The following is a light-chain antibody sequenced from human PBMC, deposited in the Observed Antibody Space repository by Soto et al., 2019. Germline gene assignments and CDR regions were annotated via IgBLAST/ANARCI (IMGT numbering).Light chain of an antibody. CDR1: SSGIGGYNY. CDR2: EVS. Sequence: QSALAQPASVSGAPGQSSSGSCTGRSSGIGGYNYVSWYQQHPGKAPKLMIYEVSDRPSGVSNRFSGSKSGNTAPLTISGLQAEDEADYYCSSYTSSSTPYVFGTGTKVTVL. CDR3: SSYTSSSTPYV. J-gene: IGLJ1*01. V-gene: IGLV2-14*01.